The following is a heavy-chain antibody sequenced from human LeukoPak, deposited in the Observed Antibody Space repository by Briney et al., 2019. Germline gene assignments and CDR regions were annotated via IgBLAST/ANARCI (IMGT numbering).Heavy chain of an antibody. CDR1: GGTFSSYA. Sequence: ASVKVSCKASGGTFSSYAISWVRQAPGQGLEWMGGIIPIFGTANYAQKFQGRVTITADESTSTAYMELSNLRSEDTAVYYCARGLSSSWYALQYYYYYGMDVWGQGTTVTVSS. J-gene: IGHJ6*02. CDR3: ARGLSSSWYALQYYYYYGMDV. D-gene: IGHD6-13*01. V-gene: IGHV1-69*01. CDR2: IIPIFGTA.